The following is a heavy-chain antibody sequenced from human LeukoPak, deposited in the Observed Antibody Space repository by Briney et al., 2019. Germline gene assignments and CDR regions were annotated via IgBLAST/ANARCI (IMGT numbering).Heavy chain of an antibody. V-gene: IGHV4-59*12. CDR2: IYYRGST. J-gene: IGHJ4*02. CDR3: AREATDFWSGYYTGVWDY. CDR1: GGSISPYS. D-gene: IGHD3-3*01. Sequence: SETLSLTCTVSGGSISPYSWSWIRQPPGKGLEWIDFIYYRGSTNYNPSLKSRVTISVDTSKNQFSLKLSSVTAADTAVYYCAREATDFWSGYYTGVWDYWGQGTLVTVSS.